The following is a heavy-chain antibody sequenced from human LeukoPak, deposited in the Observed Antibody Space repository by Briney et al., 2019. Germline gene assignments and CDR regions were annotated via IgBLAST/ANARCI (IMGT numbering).Heavy chain of an antibody. D-gene: IGHD3-9*01. V-gene: IGHV3-30*02. J-gene: IGHJ3*02. CDR1: GFTFSSYG. Sequence: GGSLRLSCVASGFTFSSYGMHWVRQAPGKGLEWVAFIRYDGSNKYYADSVKGRFTISRDNSKNTLYLQMNSLRAEDTAVYYCAKDMFDWLLYGDAFDIWGQGTMVTVSS. CDR3: AKDMFDWLLYGDAFDI. CDR2: IRYDGSNK.